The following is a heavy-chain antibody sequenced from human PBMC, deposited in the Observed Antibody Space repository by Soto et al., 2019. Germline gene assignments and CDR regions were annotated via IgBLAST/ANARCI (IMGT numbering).Heavy chain of an antibody. J-gene: IGHJ4*02. CDR1: GFTFSSHW. CDR3: ARGLWVWGSYRPTNLPDY. V-gene: IGHV3-74*01. D-gene: IGHD3-16*02. CDR2: INSDGSST. Sequence: GGSLRLSCAASGFTFSSHWMHWVRQAPGKGLVWVSRINSDGSSTSYADSVKGRFTISRDNAKNTLYLQMNSLRAEDTAVYYCARGLWVWGSYRPTNLPDYWGQGTLVTVSS.